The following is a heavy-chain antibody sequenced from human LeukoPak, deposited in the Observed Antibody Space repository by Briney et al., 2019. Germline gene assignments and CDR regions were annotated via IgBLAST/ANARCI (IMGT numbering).Heavy chain of an antibody. D-gene: IGHD5-12*01. Sequence: PSETLSLTCTVSDDSISSGGNYWSWLRQHPGKGLEWIGYIYYSGSTYYNPSLKSRLTISVDTSKNQFSLKLSSVTAADTAVYYCARWGNSGYASGYFDYWGQGTLVTVSS. J-gene: IGHJ4*02. V-gene: IGHV4-31*03. CDR1: DDSISSGGNY. CDR3: ARWGNSGYASGYFDY. CDR2: IYYSGST.